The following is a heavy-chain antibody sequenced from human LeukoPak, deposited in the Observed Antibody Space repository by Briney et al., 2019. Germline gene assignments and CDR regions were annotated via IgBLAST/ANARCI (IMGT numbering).Heavy chain of an antibody. Sequence: SETLSLTCTVSGGSISSYYWSWIRQPPGKGLEWIGCIYYSGSTNYNPSLKSRVTISVDTSKNQFSLKLSSVTAADTAVYYCARGPPGLNYWGQGTLVTVSS. CDR2: IYYSGST. CDR1: GGSISSYY. D-gene: IGHD2-21*01. J-gene: IGHJ4*02. CDR3: ARGPPGLNY. V-gene: IGHV4-59*01.